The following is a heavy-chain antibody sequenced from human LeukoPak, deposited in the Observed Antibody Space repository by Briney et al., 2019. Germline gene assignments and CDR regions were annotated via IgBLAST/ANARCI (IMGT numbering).Heavy chain of an antibody. CDR2: IYSGGST. Sequence: GGSLRLSCAASGFTVSNNYMSWVRQAPGKGLEWVSLIYSGGSTYYADSVKGRFTISRDNSRNTLYLQMNSLRAGDTAVYYCVRDCITLGLSGGFDLWGRGILVTVSS. CDR1: GFTVSNNY. J-gene: IGHJ2*01. CDR3: VRDCITLGLSGGFDL. V-gene: IGHV3-53*01. D-gene: IGHD3-10*01.